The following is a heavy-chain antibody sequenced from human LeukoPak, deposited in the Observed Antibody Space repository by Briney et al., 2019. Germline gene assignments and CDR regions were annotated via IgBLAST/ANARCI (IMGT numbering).Heavy chain of an antibody. D-gene: IGHD3-10*01. CDR3: ARDVLLWFGELSHFDY. J-gene: IGHJ4*02. CDR1: GGSFSGYY. V-gene: IGHV4-34*01. CDR2: INHSGST. Sequence: SKTLSLTCAVYGGSFSGYYWSWIRQPPGKGLEWIGEINHSGSTNYNPSLKSRVTISVDTSKNQFSLKLSSVTAADTAVYYCARDVLLWFGELSHFDYWGQGTLVTVSS.